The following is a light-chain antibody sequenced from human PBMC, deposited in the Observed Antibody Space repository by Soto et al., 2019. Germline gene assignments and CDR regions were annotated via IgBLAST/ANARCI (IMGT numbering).Light chain of an antibody. CDR3: QHYSIFSLT. V-gene: IGKV1-5*03. CDR1: QSISSW. Sequence: DIQMTQSPSTLSASVGDRVTITCRASQSISSWLAWYQQKPGKAPKLLIQKASSLESGVPSRVSGSGSGTAFTLTISSLQPDDFATYYCQHYSIFSLTFGGGTKVEIK. CDR2: KAS. J-gene: IGKJ4*01.